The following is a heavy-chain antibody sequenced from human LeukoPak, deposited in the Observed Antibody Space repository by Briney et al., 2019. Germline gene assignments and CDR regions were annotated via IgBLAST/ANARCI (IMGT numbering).Heavy chain of an antibody. D-gene: IGHD3-16*01. CDR3: ARYRGSYDLSTLRL. CDR1: GFTFKTFW. J-gene: IGHJ4*02. Sequence: GSLRLSCVASGFTFKTFWMSWVRQAPGRGLEWVANIKEDGSDKYYVDSVKDRFAISRDNAKNSLFLQMNSLGVEDTAVYFCARYRGSYDLSTLRLWGQGTSVTVTS. V-gene: IGHV3-7*01. CDR2: IKEDGSDK.